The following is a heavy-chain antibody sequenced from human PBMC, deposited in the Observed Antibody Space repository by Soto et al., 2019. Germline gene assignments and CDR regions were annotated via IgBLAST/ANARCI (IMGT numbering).Heavy chain of an antibody. Sequence: QVQLVQSGAEVKKPGSSVKVSCKASGGTFSSYTISWVRQAPGQGLEWMGRIIPILGIANYAQKFQGRVTITADKSTSTAYVELSSLRSEDTAVYYCARPRFGADHAGYFDYWGQGTLVTVSS. CDR2: IIPILGIA. J-gene: IGHJ4*02. V-gene: IGHV1-69*02. CDR1: GGTFSSYT. D-gene: IGHD3-10*01. CDR3: ARPRFGADHAGYFDY.